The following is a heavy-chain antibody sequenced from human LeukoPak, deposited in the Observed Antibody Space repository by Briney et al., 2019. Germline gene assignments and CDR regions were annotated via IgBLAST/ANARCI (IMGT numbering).Heavy chain of an antibody. D-gene: IGHD1-26*01. Sequence: PGGSLRLSCAASGFTISGFAMSWVRRTPGKGLEWVSGISGSGDNTLYADSVKGRFTISRDNSKNTLSLEMNSLRVEDTAIYYCAKMKGHPLPKYYMDVWGQGTTVTVSS. V-gene: IGHV3-23*01. J-gene: IGHJ6*01. CDR2: ISGSGDNT. CDR3: AKMKGHPLPKYYMDV. CDR1: GFTISGFA.